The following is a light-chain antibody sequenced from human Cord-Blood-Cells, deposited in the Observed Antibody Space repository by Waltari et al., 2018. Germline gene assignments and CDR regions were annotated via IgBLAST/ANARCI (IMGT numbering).Light chain of an antibody. CDR3: SSYAGSNNFVV. V-gene: IGLV2-8*01. CDR2: EVS. J-gene: IGLJ2*01. Sequence: QSALTQPPSASGSPGQSVTISCTVTSSDVGGYNYVSWYQQHPGKAPNLMIYEVSKRPSGVPDRFSGSKSGNTASLTVSGLQAEDEADYYCSSYAGSNNFVVFGGGTKLTVL. CDR1: SSDVGGYNY.